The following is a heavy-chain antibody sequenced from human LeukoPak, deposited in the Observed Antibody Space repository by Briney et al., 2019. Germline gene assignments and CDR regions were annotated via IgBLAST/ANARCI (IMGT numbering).Heavy chain of an antibody. CDR1: GYTFTGYY. D-gene: IGHD5-24*01. Sequence: ASVKVSCKASGYTFTGYYMHWVRQAPGQGLEWMGRINPNSGGTNYAQKFQGRVTMTRDTSISTAYMELSRLRSDDTAVYYCARDNEMATTYAFDIWGQGTMVTVSS. J-gene: IGHJ3*02. CDR3: ARDNEMATTYAFDI. V-gene: IGHV1-2*06. CDR2: INPNSGGT.